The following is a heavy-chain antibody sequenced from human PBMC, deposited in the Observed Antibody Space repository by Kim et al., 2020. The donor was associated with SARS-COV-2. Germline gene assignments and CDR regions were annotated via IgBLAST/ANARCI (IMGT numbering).Heavy chain of an antibody. J-gene: IGHJ5*02. Sequence: SQTLSLTCAISGDSVSSNSAAWNWIRQSPSRGLEWLGRTYYRSKWYNDYAVSVKSRITINPDTSKNQFSLQLNSVTPEDTAVYYCARSDSSSWYGGGYNWFDPWGQGTLVTVSS. V-gene: IGHV6-1*01. D-gene: IGHD6-13*01. CDR1: GDSVSSNSAA. CDR2: TYYRSKWYN. CDR3: ARSDSSSWYGGGYNWFDP.